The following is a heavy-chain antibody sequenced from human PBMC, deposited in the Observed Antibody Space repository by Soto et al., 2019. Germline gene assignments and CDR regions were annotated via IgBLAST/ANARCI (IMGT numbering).Heavy chain of an antibody. V-gene: IGHV5-10-1*01. Sequence: PGESLKISCKTSGYTFSGHWISWVRQVPGRGLQWMGNIDPSDSYINYNPAFRGHVTFSVDKSSSTAYLHWSSLEPSDTAIYYCARHGAAIWLGYWGQGTLVTVSS. CDR2: IDPSDSYI. D-gene: IGHD6-19*01. CDR1: GYTFSGHW. CDR3: ARHGAAIWLGY. J-gene: IGHJ4*02.